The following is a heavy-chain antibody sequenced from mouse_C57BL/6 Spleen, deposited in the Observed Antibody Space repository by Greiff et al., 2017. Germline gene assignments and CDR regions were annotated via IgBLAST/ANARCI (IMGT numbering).Heavy chain of an antibody. CDR1: GYTFTNYW. CDR3: ARRGSTVVWAMDY. D-gene: IGHD1-1*01. J-gene: IGHJ4*01. V-gene: IGHV1-63*01. CDR2: IYPGGGYT. Sequence: VQLQQSGAELVRPGTSVKMSCKASGYTFTNYWIGWAKQRPGHGLEWIGDIYPGGGYTNYNEKFKGKATLTADKSSSTAYMQFSSLTSEDSAIYYCARRGSTVVWAMDYWGQGTSVTVSS.